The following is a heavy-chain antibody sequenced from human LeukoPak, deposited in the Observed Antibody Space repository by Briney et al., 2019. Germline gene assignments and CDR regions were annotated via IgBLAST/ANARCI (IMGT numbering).Heavy chain of an antibody. CDR1: GGSFSGYY. J-gene: IGHJ6*02. CDR2: INHSGST. Sequence: SETLSLTCAVYGGSFSGYYWSWIRQPPGKGLEWIGEINHSGSTNYNPSLKSRVTISVDTSKNQFSLKLSSVTAADTAVYYCASERGYHYGSGSYYNGYYYYYGMDVWGQGTTVTVSS. CDR3: ASERGYHYGSGSYYNGYYYYYGMDV. D-gene: IGHD3-10*01. V-gene: IGHV4-34*01.